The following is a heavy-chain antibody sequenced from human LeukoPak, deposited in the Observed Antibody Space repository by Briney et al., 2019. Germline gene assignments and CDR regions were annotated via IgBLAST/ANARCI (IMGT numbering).Heavy chain of an antibody. Sequence: GGSLGLSCAASGFAFSSYSMNWVRQAPGKGLEWVSSISSSSSYIYYADSVKGRFTISRDNAKNSLYLQMNSLRAEDTAVYYCARGDNSSGWYPRYFDYWGQGTLVTVSS. D-gene: IGHD6-19*01. V-gene: IGHV3-21*01. CDR3: ARGDNSSGWYPRYFDY. CDR1: GFAFSSYS. J-gene: IGHJ4*02. CDR2: ISSSSSYI.